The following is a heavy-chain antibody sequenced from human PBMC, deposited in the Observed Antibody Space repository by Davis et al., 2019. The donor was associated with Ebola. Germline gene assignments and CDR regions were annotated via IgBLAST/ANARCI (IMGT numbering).Heavy chain of an antibody. V-gene: IGHV3-11*01. D-gene: IGHD3-16*01. J-gene: IGHJ6*02. Sequence: GESLKISCVASGFTFSEHFMIWIRQAPGKGLEWVSHISSGHARVYYADSVKGRFTISRDNSKNSLYLQMNSLRVEDTAVYYCARAVSGLWKCEGDCYYGLDVWGQGTTVTVSS. CDR2: ISSGHARV. CDR1: GFTFSEHF. CDR3: ARAVSGLWKCEGDCYYGLDV.